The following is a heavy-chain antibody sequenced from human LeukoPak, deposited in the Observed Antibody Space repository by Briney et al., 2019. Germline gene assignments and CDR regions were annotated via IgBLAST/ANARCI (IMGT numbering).Heavy chain of an antibody. D-gene: IGHD3-22*01. CDR3: ARGLYYFDTSGYLYY. J-gene: IGHJ4*02. Sequence: GGSLRLSCAASGFTVSSNYMSWVRQATGEGLEGVSVIYSGGSTYYADSVKGRFTISRDNSKNTLYLQMNSLRAEDSAVYYCARGLYYFDTSGYLYYGGQGTLVTVSS. CDR1: GFTVSSNY. V-gene: IGHV3-53*01. CDR2: IYSGGST.